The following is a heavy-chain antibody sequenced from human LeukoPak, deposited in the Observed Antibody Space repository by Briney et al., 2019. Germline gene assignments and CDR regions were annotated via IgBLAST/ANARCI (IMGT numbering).Heavy chain of an antibody. V-gene: IGHV1-46*01. CDR3: ARPPYGANSLYYFDY. D-gene: IGHD4-23*01. Sequence: ASVKVSCKASGYTFARYYIHWVRQAPGQGLEWMGIINPSGGSTSYAQKFHGRVTMTRDTSTSTVYMELSSLRSEDTAVYYCARPPYGANSLYYFDYWGQGTLVTVSS. J-gene: IGHJ4*02. CDR1: GYTFARYY. CDR2: INPSGGST.